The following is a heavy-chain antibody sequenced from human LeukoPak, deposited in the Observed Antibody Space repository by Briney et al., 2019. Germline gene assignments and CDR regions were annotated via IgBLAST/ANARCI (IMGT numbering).Heavy chain of an antibody. CDR3: ARGYSSRLYNWLDP. CDR1: GFTFSSYW. Sequence: GGSLRLSCAASGFTFSSYWMHWVRQAPGEGLVWVSRISYDGGDPSYADSVKGRFTISRDNAKNTLYLQMNSLTAEDTAVYYCARGYSSRLYNWLDPWGQGTLVTVSS. D-gene: IGHD6-13*01. CDR2: ISYDGGDP. V-gene: IGHV3-74*01. J-gene: IGHJ5*02.